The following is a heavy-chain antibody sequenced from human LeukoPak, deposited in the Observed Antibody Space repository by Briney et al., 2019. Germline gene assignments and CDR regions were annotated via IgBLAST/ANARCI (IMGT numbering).Heavy chain of an antibody. V-gene: IGHV3-30-3*01. CDR3: ARVGRTVPAAIANFFDY. CDR1: GFTFSSYA. CDR2: ISYDGSNK. D-gene: IGHD2-2*02. Sequence: GGSLRLSCAASGFTFSSYAMHWVRQAPGKGLEWVAVISYDGSNKYYADSVKGRFTISRDNSKNTLYLQMNSLRAEDTAVYYCARVGRTVPAAIANFFDYWGQGTLVTVSS. J-gene: IGHJ4*02.